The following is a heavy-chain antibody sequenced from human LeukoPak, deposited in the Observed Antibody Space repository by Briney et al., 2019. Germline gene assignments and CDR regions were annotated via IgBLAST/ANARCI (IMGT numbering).Heavy chain of an antibody. CDR2: MSYDGGHK. CDR3: AKGQLVDYGMDV. J-gene: IGHJ6*02. V-gene: IGHV3-30*18. CDR1: GFTFSSYA. Sequence: GRSLRPSCAASGFTFSSYAIHWVRQAPGKGLEWVAVMSYDGGHKYYADSVKGRFTISRDNSKNTLYLQMNSLRAEDTAVYYCAKGQLVDYGMDVWGQGTTVTVSS. D-gene: IGHD2-15*01.